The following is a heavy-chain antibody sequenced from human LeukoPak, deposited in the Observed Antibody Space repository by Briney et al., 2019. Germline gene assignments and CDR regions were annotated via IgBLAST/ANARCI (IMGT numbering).Heavy chain of an antibody. J-gene: IGHJ4*02. V-gene: IGHV3-43*01. CDR1: GFTFDDYT. D-gene: IGHD4-11*01. Sequence: PGGSLRLSCAASGFTFDDYTMPWVRQAPGKGLEWVSVIRWDGSNTYYVDSVKGRFTISRDNSKNSLYLQMNSLRIEDTALYYCAKSRNGHAHFDYWGQGTLVTVSS. CDR2: IRWDGSNT. CDR3: AKSRNGHAHFDY.